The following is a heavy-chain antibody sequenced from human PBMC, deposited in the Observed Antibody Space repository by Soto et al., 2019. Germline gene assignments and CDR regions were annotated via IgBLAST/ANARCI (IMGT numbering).Heavy chain of an antibody. CDR3: ARGYSSGWWVDY. CDR2: IYYSGST. V-gene: IGHV4-59*01. CDR1: GGSISSYY. J-gene: IGHJ4*01. D-gene: IGHD6-19*01. Sequence: TLSLTCTVSGGSISSYYWSWIRQPPGKGLEWIGYIYYSGSTNYNPSLKSRVTISVDTSKNQFSLKLSSVTAADTAVYYCARGYSSGWWVDYWGQRTLVTVSS.